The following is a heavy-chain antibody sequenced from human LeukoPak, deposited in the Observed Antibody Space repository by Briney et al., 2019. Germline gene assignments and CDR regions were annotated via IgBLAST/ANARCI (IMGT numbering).Heavy chain of an antibody. Sequence: GGSLRLSCAASGFTFSSHSMNWVRQAPGKGLEWVSYISSSSSTIYYADSVQGRFTISRDNAKNSLYLQMNSLRAEDTAVYYCARHTAAIPYQGNFDYWGQGTLVTVSS. J-gene: IGHJ4*02. CDR1: GFTFSSHS. CDR2: ISSSSSTI. V-gene: IGHV3-48*01. D-gene: IGHD2-2*02. CDR3: ARHTAAIPYQGNFDY.